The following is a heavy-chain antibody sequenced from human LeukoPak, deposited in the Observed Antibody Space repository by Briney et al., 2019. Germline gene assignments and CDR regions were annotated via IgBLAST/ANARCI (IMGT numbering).Heavy chain of an antibody. D-gene: IGHD3-9*01. CDR1: GFTFSSYA. CDR3: ARKIDGDYDILTGYPDY. CDR2: ISYDGSNK. V-gene: IGHV3-30*04. J-gene: IGHJ4*02. Sequence: PGRSLRLSCAASGFTFSSYAMHWVRQAPGKGLEWGAVISYDGSNKYYADSVKGRFTISRDNSKNTLYLQMNSLRAEDTAVYYSARKIDGDYDILTGYPDYWGQGTLVTVSS.